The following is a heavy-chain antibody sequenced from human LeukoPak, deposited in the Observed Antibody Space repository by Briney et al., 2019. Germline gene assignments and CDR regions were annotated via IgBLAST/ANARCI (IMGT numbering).Heavy chain of an antibody. V-gene: IGHV3-7*03. Sequence: PGGSLRLSCAGSGFTFRSHAMSWVRQAPGKGLEWVANIKQDGSAKPYVDSVKGRFTISRDNAKNSLFLQMNSLRAEDTAVYYCARDNGWSADFWGQGTLVTVSS. CDR2: IKQDGSAK. J-gene: IGHJ4*02. CDR1: GFTFRSHA. D-gene: IGHD2-15*01. CDR3: ARDNGWSADF.